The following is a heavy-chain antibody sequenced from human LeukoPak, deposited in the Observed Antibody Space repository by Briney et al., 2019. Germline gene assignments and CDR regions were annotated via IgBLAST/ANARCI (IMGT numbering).Heavy chain of an antibody. CDR2: ISYDGSNK. D-gene: IGHD5-12*01. J-gene: IGHJ6*02. V-gene: IGHV3-30-3*01. Sequence: GGSLRLSCAASGFTVSSYAMHWVRQAPGKGLEWVAVISYDGSNKYYADSVKGRFTISRDNSKNTLYLQMNSLRAEDTAVYYCAREFSGGVATTGMDVWGQGTTVTVSS. CDR3: AREFSGGVATTGMDV. CDR1: GFTVSSYA.